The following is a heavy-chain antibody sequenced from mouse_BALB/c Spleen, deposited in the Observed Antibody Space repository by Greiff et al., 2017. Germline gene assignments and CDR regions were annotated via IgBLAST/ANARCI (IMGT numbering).Heavy chain of an antibody. CDR1: GFSLTSYG. CDR2: IWAGGST. Sequence: VQLQQSGPGLVAPSQSLSITCTVSGFSLTSYGVHWVRQPPGKGLEWLGVIWAGGSTNYNSALMSRLSISKDNSKSQVFLKMNSLQTDDTAMYYCARDLTTALYYYAMDYWGQGTSVTVSS. V-gene: IGHV2-9*02. D-gene: IGHD1-2*01. CDR3: ARDLTTALYYYAMDY. J-gene: IGHJ4*01.